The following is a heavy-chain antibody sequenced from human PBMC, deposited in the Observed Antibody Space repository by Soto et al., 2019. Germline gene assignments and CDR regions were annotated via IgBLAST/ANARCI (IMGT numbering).Heavy chain of an antibody. V-gene: IGHV4-34*01. J-gene: IGHJ5*02. CDR1: GGSFSGYY. CDR2: INHSGST. Sequence: QVQLQQWGAGLLKPSETLSLTCAVYGGSFSGYYWSWIRQPPGKGLEWVGEINHSGSTNYNPSLKSRVTISVDTSKNQFSLKLSSVTAADTAVYYCARGRQQWLATGWFDPWGHGTLVTVSS. CDR3: ARGRQQWLATGWFDP. D-gene: IGHD6-19*01.